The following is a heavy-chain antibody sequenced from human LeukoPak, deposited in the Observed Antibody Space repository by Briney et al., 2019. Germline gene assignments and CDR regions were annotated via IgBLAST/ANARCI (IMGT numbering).Heavy chain of an antibody. Sequence: ASVKVSCKASGYTLSNYGFSWVRQAPGQGLEWMGWVSPYNGNTNYARKLQGRVTMTTDTSTSTAYMELRSLRSDDTAVYYCARDFYGSGRSGGYWGQGTLVTVSS. CDR3: ARDFYGSGRSGGY. J-gene: IGHJ4*02. CDR2: VSPYNGNT. V-gene: IGHV1-18*01. D-gene: IGHD3-10*01. CDR1: GYTLSNYG.